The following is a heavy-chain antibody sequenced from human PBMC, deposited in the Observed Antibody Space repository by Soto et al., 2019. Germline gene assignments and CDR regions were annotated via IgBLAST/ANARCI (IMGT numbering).Heavy chain of an antibody. CDR2: IYHSGST. V-gene: IGHV4-4*02. Sequence: SETLSLTCAVSGGSISSSNWWSWVRRPPGKGLEWIGEIYHSGSTNYNPSLKSRVTISVDKSKNQFSLKLSSVTAADTAVYYCARVGGYEDYYYYGMDVWGQGTTVTVSS. J-gene: IGHJ6*02. CDR3: ARVGGYEDYYYYGMDV. D-gene: IGHD5-12*01. CDR1: GGSISSSNW.